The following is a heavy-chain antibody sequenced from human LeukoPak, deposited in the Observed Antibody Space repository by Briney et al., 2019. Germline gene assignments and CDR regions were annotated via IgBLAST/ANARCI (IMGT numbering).Heavy chain of an antibody. D-gene: IGHD2-2*01. V-gene: IGHV3-23*01. CDR2: ISGSGGST. Sequence: GGSLRLSCAASGFTFSSYAMSWVRQAPGKGLEWVSAISGSGGSTYYADSVKGRFTISRDNSKNTLYLQMNSLRAGDTAVYYCWFRYQLLSIDYWGQGTLVTVSS. CDR1: GFTFSSYA. J-gene: IGHJ4*02. CDR3: WFRYQLLSIDY.